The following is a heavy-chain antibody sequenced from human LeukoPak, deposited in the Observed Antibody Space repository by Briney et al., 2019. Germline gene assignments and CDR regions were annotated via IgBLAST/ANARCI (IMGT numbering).Heavy chain of an antibody. V-gene: IGHV4-30-4*01. J-gene: IGHJ5*02. CDR2: IYYSGST. D-gene: IGHD3-22*01. Sequence: SETLSLTCTVSGGSISSGDYYWSWIRQPPGKGLEWIGYIYYSGSTYYNPSLKSRVTISVDTSKSQFSLKLSSVTAADTAVYYCARDLYDSSGYSNWFDPWGQGTLVTVSS. CDR1: GGSISSGDYY. CDR3: ARDLYDSSGYSNWFDP.